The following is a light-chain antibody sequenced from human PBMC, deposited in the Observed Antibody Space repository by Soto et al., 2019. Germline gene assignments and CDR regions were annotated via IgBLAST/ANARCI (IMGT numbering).Light chain of an antibody. CDR2: DTS. J-gene: IGKJ4*01. V-gene: IGKV3-15*01. Sequence: ETVLTQSPGTLSLSPAERANLSCRASQGVSSRSLAWYQQKPGQAPRLLIYDTSTRATGVPTRFSGSRSGAEFTLTINSLQSEDFAVYYCQPYNNWPLTFGGGTKVDIK. CDR3: QPYNNWPLT. CDR1: QGVSSRS.